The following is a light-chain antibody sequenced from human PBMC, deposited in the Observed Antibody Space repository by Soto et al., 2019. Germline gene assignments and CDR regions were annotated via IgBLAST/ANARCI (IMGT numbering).Light chain of an antibody. J-gene: IGLJ2*01. Sequence: QSVLTQPPSASGTPGQRVTISCSGSSSNIGSNTVNWYQQLPGTAPKLLIYSNNQRPSGVPDRFSGSTSGASASLAISGLQSEDEADYYCAEWDDSLNGHVVFGGGTKLTVL. CDR1: SSNIGSNT. CDR2: SNN. V-gene: IGLV1-44*01. CDR3: AEWDDSLNGHVV.